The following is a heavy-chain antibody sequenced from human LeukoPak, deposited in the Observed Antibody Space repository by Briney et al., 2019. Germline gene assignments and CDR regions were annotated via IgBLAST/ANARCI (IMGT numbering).Heavy chain of an antibody. CDR1: GYTFTSYD. V-gene: IGHV1-8*02. CDR2: MNPNSGNT. J-gene: IGHJ4*02. Sequence: ASVKVSCKASGYTFTSYDINWVRQATGQGLEWMGWMNPNSGNTGYAQKFQGRVTMTRNTSISTAYMELSSLRSEDTAVYYCARPRRYYYDSSGYYQFDYWGQGTLVTVSS. CDR3: ARPRRYYYDSSGYYQFDY. D-gene: IGHD3-22*01.